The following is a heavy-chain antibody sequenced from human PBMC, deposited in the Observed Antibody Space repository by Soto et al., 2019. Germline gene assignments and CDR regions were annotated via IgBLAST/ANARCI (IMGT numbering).Heavy chain of an antibody. J-gene: IGHJ4*02. CDR3: ARSAWRGGYGRNFDY. Sequence: PSETLSLTCTVSGGSISSGGYYWSWIRQHPGKGLEWIGYIYYSGSTYYNPSLKSRVTISVDTSKNQFSLKLSSVTAADTAVYYCARSAWRGGYGRNFDYWGQGTLVTVSS. D-gene: IGHD5-12*01. CDR1: GGSISSGGYY. CDR2: IYYSGST. V-gene: IGHV4-31*03.